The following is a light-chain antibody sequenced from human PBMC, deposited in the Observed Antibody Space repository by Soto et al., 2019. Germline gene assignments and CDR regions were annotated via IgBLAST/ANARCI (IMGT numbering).Light chain of an antibody. CDR1: QSLVYSDGNTS. J-gene: IGKJ4*01. CDR2: KVS. CDR3: MQGSHWPLT. V-gene: IGKV2-30*01. Sequence: DIVMTQSPLSLPVTLGQPASISCRSSQSLVYSDGNTSLNWFQQRPGQSPRRLIYKVSNRDSGVPDRFSGSGSGTDFTLKISRVEAEDVGLYYCMQGSHWPLTFGGGTKVEIK.